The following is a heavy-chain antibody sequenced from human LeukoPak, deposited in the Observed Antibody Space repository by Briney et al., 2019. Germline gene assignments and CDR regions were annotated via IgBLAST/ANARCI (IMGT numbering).Heavy chain of an antibody. D-gene: IGHD2/OR15-2a*01. CDR2: IYYSGST. Sequence: SETLSLTCTVSGGSISSSSYYWGWIRQLPGQGLEWIGSIYYSGSTYYNPSLKSRVTISVDTSKNQFSLKLSSVTAADTAIYYCGRGEYYYYYYYMDVWGKGTTVTVSS. V-gene: IGHV4-39*01. CDR1: GGSISSSSYY. CDR3: GRGEYYYYYYYMDV. J-gene: IGHJ6*03.